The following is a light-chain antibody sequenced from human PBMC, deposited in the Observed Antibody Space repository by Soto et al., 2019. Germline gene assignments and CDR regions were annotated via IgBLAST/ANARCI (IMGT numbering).Light chain of an antibody. CDR2: AAS. V-gene: IGKV3-15*01. CDR3: QQYDERPPNLS. J-gene: IGKJ4*01. Sequence: EIVMTQSPATLSVSPGERATLSCRASQSVSTNLAWYQQKPGQAPRLLIYAASVRGTGIPARFSGSGSGTEFTLTISSLQSEDFAVYYCQQYDERPPNLSCGGGTKVEIK. CDR1: QSVSTN.